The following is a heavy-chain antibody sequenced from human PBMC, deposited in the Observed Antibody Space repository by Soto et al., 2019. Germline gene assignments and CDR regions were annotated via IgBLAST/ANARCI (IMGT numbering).Heavy chain of an antibody. D-gene: IGHD2-15*01. CDR3: ARVRGRLLRFDP. V-gene: IGHV4-59*08. CDR2: IYYTGTT. CDR1: GGSISSYY. Sequence: SETLSLTCTVSGGSISSYYCSWIRQPPGKGPEWIGYIYYTGTTNYNPSLKSRVTISVDTSKNQFSLKLSSVTAADTAVYYCARVRGRLLRFDPWGQGTLVTVSS. J-gene: IGHJ5*02.